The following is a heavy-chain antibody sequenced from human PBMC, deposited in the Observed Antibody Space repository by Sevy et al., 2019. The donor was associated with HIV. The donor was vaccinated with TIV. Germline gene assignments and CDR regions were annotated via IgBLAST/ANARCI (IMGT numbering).Heavy chain of an antibody. D-gene: IGHD2-15*01. CDR3: AREGGHTAAWSQGNF. CDR1: GFTFNSHG. CDR2: ISYDGRIK. J-gene: IGHJ4*02. Sequence: GGSLRLSCAASGFTFNSHGFHWVRQAPGKGLEWVALISYDGRIKYYADSVKGRFIISRDDARNTLYLQMSGLRAEDTAVYYSAREGGHTAAWSQGNFWGQGTLVTVSS. V-gene: IGHV3-30*15.